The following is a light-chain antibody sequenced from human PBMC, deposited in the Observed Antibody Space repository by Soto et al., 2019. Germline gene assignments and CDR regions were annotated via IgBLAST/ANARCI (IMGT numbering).Light chain of an antibody. Sequence: EIVLTQSPGTLSLSPGERATLSCRASQSVSSYYLAWYQQKPGQAPRLLIYAASSRATGIPDRFSGGGSGTDFTLTISSLQPDDFATYYCQQYNSYSRTFGQGTKVDIK. J-gene: IGKJ2*01. V-gene: IGKV3-20*01. CDR2: AAS. CDR1: QSVSSYY. CDR3: QQYNSYSRT.